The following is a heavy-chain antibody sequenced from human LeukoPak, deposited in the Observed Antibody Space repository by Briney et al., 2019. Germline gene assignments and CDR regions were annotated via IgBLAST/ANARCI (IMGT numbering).Heavy chain of an antibody. CDR1: GGSISSSSHH. J-gene: IGHJ4*02. CDR2: IYYSGST. Sequence: KASETLSLTCTGSGGSISSSSHHWGWIRQSPGKGLEWIGSIYYSGSTYYNPSLKSRVTISVDASKNQFSLSLSSVTAADTAIYYCARHYIPKFWPAAVAYWGQGTVVAVSS. CDR3: ARHYIPKFWPAAVAY. D-gene: IGHD6-13*01. V-gene: IGHV4-39*01.